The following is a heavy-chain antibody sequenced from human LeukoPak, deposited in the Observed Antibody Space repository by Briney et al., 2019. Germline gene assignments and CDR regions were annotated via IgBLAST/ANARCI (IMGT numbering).Heavy chain of an antibody. J-gene: IGHJ4*02. CDR1: GYTFTGYY. CDR3: VSLLSSGWSIDY. D-gene: IGHD6-19*01. V-gene: IGHV1-2*02. CDR2: INPNSGGT. Sequence: ASVKVSCKASGYTFTGYYMHWVRQAPGQGLEWMGWINPNSGGTNYAQKFQGRVTMTRDTSISTTYMELSRLRSDDTAVYYCVSLLSSGWSIDYWGQGTLVTVSS.